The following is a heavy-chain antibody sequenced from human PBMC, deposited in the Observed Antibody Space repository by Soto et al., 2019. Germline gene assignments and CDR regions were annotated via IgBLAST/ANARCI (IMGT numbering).Heavy chain of an antibody. Sequence: PSDTLSLTCVVYCGSFSGYYWSWIRQPPGKGLEWIGEINHSGSTNYNPSLKSRVTISVDTSKNQFSLKLSSVTAADTAVYYCARRLITIFGLVLTYGMDVWGQGTTVTISS. D-gene: IGHD3-3*01. CDR3: ARRLITIFGLVLTYGMDV. CDR1: CGSFSGYY. V-gene: IGHV4-34*01. J-gene: IGHJ6*02. CDR2: INHSGST.